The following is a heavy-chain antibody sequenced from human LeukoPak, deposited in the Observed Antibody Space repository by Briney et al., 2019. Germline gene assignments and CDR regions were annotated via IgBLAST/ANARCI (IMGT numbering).Heavy chain of an antibody. V-gene: IGHV4-38-2*02. CDR3: AREKALIDHYDFTGYDWEY. D-gene: IGHD3-22*01. J-gene: IGHJ4*02. CDR1: GYSVTTLAN. Sequence: SETLSLICTVSGYSVTTLANWGWIRQSPGKGLGWVASIYHGGSTYYNPSLRGRVTISMDTSKNQISLRLTSVTAADTAVYYCAREKALIDHYDFTGYDWEYWGQGSLVIVPS. CDR2: IYHGGST.